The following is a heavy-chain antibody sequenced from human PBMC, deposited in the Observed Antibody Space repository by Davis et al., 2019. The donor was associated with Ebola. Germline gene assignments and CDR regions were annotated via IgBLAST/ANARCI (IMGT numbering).Heavy chain of an antibody. Sequence: MPSETLSLTCTVSGDSMSPYYWSWIRQSPGKGLEWIGHIYHSGSTNYNPSLKSRVTISRDTSKNQFSLKVNSVAAADTAMYYCARQYSSGWLDYWGQGTLVTVSS. J-gene: IGHJ4*02. CDR3: ARQYSSGWLDY. CDR2: IYHSGST. CDR1: GDSMSPYY. V-gene: IGHV4-59*01. D-gene: IGHD6-19*01.